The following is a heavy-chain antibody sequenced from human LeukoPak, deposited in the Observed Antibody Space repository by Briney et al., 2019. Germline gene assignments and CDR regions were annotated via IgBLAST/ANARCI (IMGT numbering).Heavy chain of an antibody. J-gene: IGHJ4*02. Sequence: GGSLRLSCAASGFTFSTYSMKWVRQAPGKGLEWVSSISSTGSYIYYADSVKGRFTVSRDNAKNSLYLQMNSLRGEDTAVYYCAREPVTGSVYWGQGTLVTVSS. CDR2: ISSTGSYI. CDR1: GFTFSTYS. D-gene: IGHD4-17*01. CDR3: AREPVTGSVY. V-gene: IGHV3-21*01.